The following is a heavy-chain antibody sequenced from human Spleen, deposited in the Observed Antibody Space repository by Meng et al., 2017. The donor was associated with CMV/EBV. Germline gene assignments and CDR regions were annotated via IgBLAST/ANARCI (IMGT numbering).Heavy chain of an antibody. V-gene: IGHV4-39*07. D-gene: IGHD6-19*01. CDR3: ARLGIAVAGADDY. CDR2: IYYSGST. CDR1: GGSISSSSYY. J-gene: IGHJ4*02. Sequence: SETLSLTCTVSGGSISSSSYYWGWIRQPPGKGLEWIGSIYYSGSTYYNPSLKSRVTISADTSKNQFSLKLSSVTAADTAVYYCARLGIAVAGADDYWGQGTLVTVSS.